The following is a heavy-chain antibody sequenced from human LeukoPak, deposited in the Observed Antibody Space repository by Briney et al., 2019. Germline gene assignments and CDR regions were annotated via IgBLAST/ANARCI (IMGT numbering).Heavy chain of an antibody. CDR3: AREARLITGTGTFDP. J-gene: IGHJ5*02. V-gene: IGHV4-34*01. CDR2: INHSGST. CDR1: GGSFSGYY. Sequence: SETLSLTCAVYGGSFSGYYWSWIRQPPGKGLEWIGEINHSGSTNYNPSLKSRVTISVDTSKNQFSLKLSSVTAADTAVYYCAREARLITGTGTFDPWGQGTLVTVSS. D-gene: IGHD1/OR15-1a*01.